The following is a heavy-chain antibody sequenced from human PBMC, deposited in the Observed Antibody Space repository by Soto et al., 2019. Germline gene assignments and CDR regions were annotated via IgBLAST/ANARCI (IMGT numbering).Heavy chain of an antibody. V-gene: IGHV1-18*01. Sequence: ASVKVSCKTSGYTFSNYGINWVRQAPGQGLEWMGWISAYNGNTNFAQKLQGRVSLTTDTSSTTAYMELRSLTSDDTAVYYCARDLVAGYTVFSDYWGQGALVIVSS. CDR1: GYTFSNYG. D-gene: IGHD5-12*01. CDR3: ARDLVAGYTVFSDY. CDR2: ISAYNGNT. J-gene: IGHJ4*02.